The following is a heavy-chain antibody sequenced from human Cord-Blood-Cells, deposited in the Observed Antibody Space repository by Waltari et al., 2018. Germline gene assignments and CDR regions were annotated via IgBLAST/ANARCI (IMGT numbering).Heavy chain of an antibody. J-gene: IGHJ4*02. V-gene: IGHV4-39*01. Sequence: QLQLQESGPGLVKPSETLSLTCTVSAGSISSSSYYSGWIRQPPGKGLEWIGSIYYSGSTYYNPSLKSRVTISVDTSKNQFSLKLSSVTAADTAVYYCARPGSSTGIDYWGQGTLVTVSS. CDR2: IYYSGST. CDR1: AGSISSSSYY. D-gene: IGHD3-9*01. CDR3: ARPGSSTGIDY.